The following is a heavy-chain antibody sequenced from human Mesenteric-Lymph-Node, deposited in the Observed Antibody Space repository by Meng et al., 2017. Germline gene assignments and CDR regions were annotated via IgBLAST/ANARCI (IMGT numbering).Heavy chain of an antibody. J-gene: IGHJ4*02. CDR2: LNT. D-gene: IGHD7-27*01. CDR1: VGSVSSVGYN. CDR3: ARDHWGSLDS. V-gene: IGHV4-61*08. Sequence: VPLQASGPGLVRPSQTLSLICTLSVGSVSSVGYNWGWIRQPPWKGLEWIGYLNTNYNPALKSRVTISLDTSNNQFSLKLSSVTAADTAVYFCARDHWGSLDSWGQGSLVTVSS.